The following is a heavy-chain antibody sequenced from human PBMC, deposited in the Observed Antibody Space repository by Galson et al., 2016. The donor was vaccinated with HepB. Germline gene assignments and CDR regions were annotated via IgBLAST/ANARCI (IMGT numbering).Heavy chain of an antibody. D-gene: IGHD3-3*01. J-gene: IGHJ6*03. V-gene: IGHV1-46*01. CDR2: SNPRDGST. CDR3: ARDSRGGVVMLLDHYYMDV. CDR1: GYTFTYYS. Sequence: SVKVSCKASGYTFTYYSIHWVRQAPGQGLEWMGISNPRDGSTTYAQKFQGRFTVASDTPTRTLYMELSSLSSEDTAVYYCARDSRGGVVMLLDHYYMDVWGEGTTVTGSS.